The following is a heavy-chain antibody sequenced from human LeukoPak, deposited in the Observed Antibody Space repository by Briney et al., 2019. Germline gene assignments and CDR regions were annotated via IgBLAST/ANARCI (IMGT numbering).Heavy chain of an antibody. CDR1: GGSISSYY. J-gene: IGHJ4*02. Sequence: PSETLSLTCTVSGGSISSYYWSWIRQPAGKGLEWIGRIYTSGSTNYNPSLKSRVTMSVDTSKNQFSLKLSSVTAADTAVYYCARGDCSSTSCPSAPTHYFDYWGQGTLVTVSS. CDR2: IYTSGST. D-gene: IGHD2-2*01. CDR3: ARGDCSSTSCPSAPTHYFDY. V-gene: IGHV4-4*07.